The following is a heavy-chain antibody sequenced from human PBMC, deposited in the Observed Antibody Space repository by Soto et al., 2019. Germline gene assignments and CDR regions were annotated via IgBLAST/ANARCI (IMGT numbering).Heavy chain of an antibody. CDR2: IKRDGSTT. J-gene: IGHJ4*02. D-gene: IGHD6-13*01. Sequence: LRLSCAASGFTFSDYWMHWVRQASGKGLEWVSRIKRDGSTTNYADSVKGRFTISRDNAKNTLYLEMNSLRAEDTADYYCARGPQQLIVYSDFCGKGILVTVSS. CDR3: ARGPQQLIVYSDF. CDR1: GFTFSDYW. V-gene: IGHV3-74*01.